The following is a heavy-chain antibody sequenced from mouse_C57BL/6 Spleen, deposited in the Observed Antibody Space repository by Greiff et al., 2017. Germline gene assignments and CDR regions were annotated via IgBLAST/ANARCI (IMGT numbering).Heavy chain of an antibody. J-gene: IGHJ1*03. Sequence: EVNVVESGGDLVKPGGSLKLSCAASGFTFSSYGMSWVRQTPDKRLEWVATISSGGSYTYYPDSVKGRFTISRDNAKNTLYLQMSSLKSEDTAMYYCARHGDDYDGYFDVWGTGTTVTVSS. D-gene: IGHD2-4*01. CDR2: ISSGGSYT. CDR1: GFTFSSYG. CDR3: ARHGDDYDGYFDV. V-gene: IGHV5-6*01.